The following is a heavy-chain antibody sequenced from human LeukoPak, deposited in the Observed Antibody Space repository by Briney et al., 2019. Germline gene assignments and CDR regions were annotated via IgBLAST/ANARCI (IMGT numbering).Heavy chain of an antibody. CDR1: GGSISSYY. CDR2: IYYSGST. Sequence: SETLSLTCTVSGGSISSYYWSCIRQPPGKGLEWIGYIYYSGSTNYNPSLKSRVTILVDTSKNQFSLKLSSLTAADTAVYYCARSDQPLLYSYALWGQGILVTVSS. D-gene: IGHD2-2*01. CDR3: ARSDQPLLYSYAL. J-gene: IGHJ5*02. V-gene: IGHV4-59*01.